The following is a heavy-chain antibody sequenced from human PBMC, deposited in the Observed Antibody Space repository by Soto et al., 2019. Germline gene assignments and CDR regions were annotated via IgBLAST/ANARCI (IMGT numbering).Heavy chain of an antibody. CDR1: GGSISSSSYY. CDR3: ARADGYSYGYGGMDV. Sequence: QLQLQESGPGLVKPSETLSLTCTVSGGSISSSSYYWGWIRQHPGKGLEWIGYIYYSGSTYYNPSLKSRVTISVDTCKNQSSLKLSSVTASDTAVYYCARADGYSYGYGGMDVWGQGTTVTVSS. CDR2: IYYSGST. V-gene: IGHV4-31*03. J-gene: IGHJ6*02. D-gene: IGHD5-18*01.